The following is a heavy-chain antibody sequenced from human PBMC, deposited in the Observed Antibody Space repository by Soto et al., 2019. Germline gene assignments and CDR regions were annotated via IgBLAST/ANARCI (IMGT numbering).Heavy chain of an antibody. CDR2: ISWDGVST. V-gene: IGHV3-43*01. J-gene: IGHJ6*02. CDR3: AKAIAARDLAYYYYGMDV. CDR1: GFTFDDYT. Sequence: SLRLSCAASGFTFDDYTMHWVRQAPGKGLEWVSLISWDGVSTYYADSVKGRFTISRDNSKNSLYLQMNSLRTEDTALYYCAKAIAARDLAYYYYGMDVWGQGTTVTVSS. D-gene: IGHD6-6*01.